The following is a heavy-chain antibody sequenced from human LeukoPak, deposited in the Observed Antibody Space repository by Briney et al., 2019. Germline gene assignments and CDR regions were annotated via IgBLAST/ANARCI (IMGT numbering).Heavy chain of an antibody. J-gene: IGHJ4*02. D-gene: IGHD3-10*01. CDR2: ISYDAGKT. Sequence: GRSLLLSCAASGFTFSNFAMHWLRQAPGKGLEWVAGISYDAGKTYYADSVRGRFTISGDTSKNTLYLQMSGLRAEDTAVYYCARDSGRSATYFNYWGQGTLVTVSS. V-gene: IGHV3-30*04. CDR3: ARDSGRSATYFNY. CDR1: GFTFSNFA.